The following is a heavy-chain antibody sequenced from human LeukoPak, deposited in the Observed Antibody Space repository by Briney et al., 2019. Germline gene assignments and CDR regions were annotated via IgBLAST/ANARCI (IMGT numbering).Heavy chain of an antibody. J-gene: IGHJ4*02. D-gene: IGHD4-11*01. CDR3: ALMTTVTSFDY. CDR2: ISSSGSTI. Sequence: GGSLRLSCAASGFTFSDYYMSWIRQAPGKGLEWVSYISSSGSTIYYADSVKGRFTISRDNAKNSLYLQINSLRAEDTAVYYCALMTTVTSFDYWGQGTLVTVSS. V-gene: IGHV3-11*04. CDR1: GFTFSDYY.